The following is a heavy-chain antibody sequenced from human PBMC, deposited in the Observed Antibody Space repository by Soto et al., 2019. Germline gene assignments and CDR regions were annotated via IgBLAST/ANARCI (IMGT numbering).Heavy chain of an antibody. CDR3: AISQNRGGRTTFIY. Sequence: GGSLRLSCAVSGFTFDDNAMHWVRQASEKGLEWVSGINWKSDIGYADSVKGRFTISRDNAENSLYLQMNSLRAEDTALYYCAISQNRGGRTTFIYWGQGTQVTVSS. D-gene: IGHD3-16*01. V-gene: IGHV3-9*01. CDR1: GFTFDDNA. J-gene: IGHJ4*02. CDR2: INWKSDI.